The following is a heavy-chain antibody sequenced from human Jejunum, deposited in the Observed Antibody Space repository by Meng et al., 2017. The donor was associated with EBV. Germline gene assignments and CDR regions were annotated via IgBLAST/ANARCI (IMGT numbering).Heavy chain of an antibody. CDR3: TDVGGDMI. CDR1: GFTFTNSH. D-gene: IGHD3-16*01. J-gene: IGHJ4*02. V-gene: IGHV3-15*01. Sequence: EVEVGGSGGGLVKPGESLMLSCAASGFTFTNSHMTWVRQAPGKGLEWVGRIKRTTDGGTTDYAAPVKGRFTISRDDSKNTLYLQMNSLKTEDTAVYYCTDVGGDMIWGQGILVTVSS. CDR2: IKRTTDGGTT.